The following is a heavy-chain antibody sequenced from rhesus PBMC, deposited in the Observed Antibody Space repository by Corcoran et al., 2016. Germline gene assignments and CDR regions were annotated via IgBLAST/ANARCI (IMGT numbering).Heavy chain of an antibody. D-gene: IGHD3-9*01. J-gene: IGHJ4*01. Sequence: QVQLQQWGEGLVKPSETLSLTCAVYGCSISSNYWSWIRQPPGKGLEWIGRIRSGGTTNYNPSLNGRVTISIDTSKNQFSLRLSYVTAADTAVYYCARVGEDDYGYYGNLDYWGQGVLVTVSS. CDR2: IRSGGTT. CDR1: GCSISSNY. V-gene: IGHV4-160*01. CDR3: ARVGEDDYGYYGNLDY.